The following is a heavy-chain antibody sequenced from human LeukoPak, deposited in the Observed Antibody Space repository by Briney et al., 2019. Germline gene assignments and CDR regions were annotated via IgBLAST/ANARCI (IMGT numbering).Heavy chain of an antibody. V-gene: IGHV3-23*01. CDR3: AKPVSGGLAGTADWFDP. D-gene: IGHD2-21*02. J-gene: IGHJ5*01. Sequence: GGSLRLPCISSEYTNSFLARSCLRQPLGKGLDGVSTINATSGATSYAASVRGRFTISRDNSNNKLYLQLNSLRGEGTAVYYCAKPVSGGLAGTADWFDPWGQGTLVVVSS. CDR1: EYTNSFLA. CDR2: INATSGAT.